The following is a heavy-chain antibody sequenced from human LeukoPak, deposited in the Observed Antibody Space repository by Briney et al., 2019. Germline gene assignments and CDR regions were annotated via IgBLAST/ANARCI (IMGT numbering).Heavy chain of an antibody. CDR2: ISGSGGTI. J-gene: IGHJ4*02. D-gene: IGHD6-19*01. V-gene: IGHV3-23*01. Sequence: PGGSLRLSCAASGFTFSSYAMNWVGRAPGKGLDWVSGISGSGGTIYYADSVKGRFTISRENSKNKVYLQMNSLRAEDTAVYYCARGEGWLVSKNYYFDYWGQGILVSVSS. CDR1: GFTFSSYA. CDR3: ARGEGWLVSKNYYFDY.